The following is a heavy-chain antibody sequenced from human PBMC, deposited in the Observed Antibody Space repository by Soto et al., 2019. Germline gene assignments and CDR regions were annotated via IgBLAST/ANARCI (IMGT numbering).Heavy chain of an antibody. CDR1: GFTFSNAW. J-gene: IGHJ5*02. Sequence: EVQLVESGGGLVKPGGSLRLSCAASGFTFSNAWMNWVRQAPGKGLEWVGRIKSKTDGGTTDYAAPVKGRFTISRDDSKNTLYLQMNRLKTEDTAVYYCTTNLRGIVEVPATKIPWFDPWGQGTLVTVSS. CDR2: IKSKTDGGTT. D-gene: IGHD2-2*01. CDR3: TTNLRGIVEVPATKIPWFDP. V-gene: IGHV3-15*07.